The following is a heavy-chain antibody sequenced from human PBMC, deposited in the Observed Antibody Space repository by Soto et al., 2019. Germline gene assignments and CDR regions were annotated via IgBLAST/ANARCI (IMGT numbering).Heavy chain of an antibody. CDR2: IYYSGST. Sequence: SETLSLTCTVSGGSISSYYWSWIRQPPGKGLEWIGYIYYSGSTNYNPSLKSRVTISVDTSKNQFSLKLSSVTAADTAVYYCARTGYSSSWFPPFYYMDVWGKGTTVTVSS. J-gene: IGHJ6*03. D-gene: IGHD6-13*01. CDR3: ARTGYSSSWFPPFYYMDV. CDR1: GGSISSYY. V-gene: IGHV4-59*01.